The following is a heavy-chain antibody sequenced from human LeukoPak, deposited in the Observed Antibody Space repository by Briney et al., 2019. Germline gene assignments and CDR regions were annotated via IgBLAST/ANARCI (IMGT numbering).Heavy chain of an antibody. CDR1: GFTFSSHA. D-gene: IGHD2-8*01. CDR2: ISFSGGST. CDR3: AKVTMAAYWYIDL. V-gene: IGHV3-23*01. J-gene: IGHJ2*01. Sequence: GGSLRLSCAASGFTFSSHALSWARQAPGKGLEWVSGISFSGGSTYYADSVKGRFTISRDNSQNTLYLQMNSLRAEDTAEYYCAKVTMAAYWYIDLWGRGTLVTVSS.